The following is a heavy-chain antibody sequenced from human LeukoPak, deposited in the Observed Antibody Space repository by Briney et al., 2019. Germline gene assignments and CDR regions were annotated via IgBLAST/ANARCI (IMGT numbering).Heavy chain of an antibody. D-gene: IGHD2-21*01. Sequence: GRSLRLSCAASGFTFSSYAMHWVRQAPGKGLEWVAVISYDGSNKYYADSVKGRFTISRDNSKNTLYLQMNSLRDEDRAVYYCVKSHCGTFSCSTAEFWGQGTLVTVSS. J-gene: IGHJ4*02. CDR3: VKSHCGTFSCSTAEF. CDR2: ISYDGSNK. V-gene: IGHV3-30-3*02. CDR1: GFTFSSYA.